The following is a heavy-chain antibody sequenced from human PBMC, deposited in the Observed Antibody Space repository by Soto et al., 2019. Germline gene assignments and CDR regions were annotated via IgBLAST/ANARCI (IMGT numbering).Heavy chain of an antibody. CDR3: AREPHGYGDYVHSFDP. CDR2: IYYSGST. V-gene: IGHV4-31*03. J-gene: IGHJ5*02. D-gene: IGHD4-17*01. CDR1: GGSIRSGGYY. Sequence: QVQLQESGPGLVKPSQTLSLTCSVSGGSIRSGGYYWSWIRQHPGKGLEWIGYIYYSGSTYYNPSLDSRVATSGDPAKNKSSLKLSSATAADTAGYYCAREPHGYGDYVHSFDPWGQGTLVTVSS.